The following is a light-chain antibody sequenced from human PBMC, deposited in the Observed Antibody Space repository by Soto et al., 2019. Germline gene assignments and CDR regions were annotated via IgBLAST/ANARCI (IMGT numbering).Light chain of an antibody. CDR3: HQYDDWLRLT. CDR2: GAS. J-gene: IGKJ4*01. CDR1: LFVASSY. V-gene: IGKV3-15*01. Sequence: VLTQSPGTLSLSPGERATLSFRAILFVASSYVGWYQQKSGQAPRLLIYGASIRATGIPTRFSGGGSGTEFTLTISSLQSEDFAVYFCHQYDDWLRLTFGGGTKVDIK.